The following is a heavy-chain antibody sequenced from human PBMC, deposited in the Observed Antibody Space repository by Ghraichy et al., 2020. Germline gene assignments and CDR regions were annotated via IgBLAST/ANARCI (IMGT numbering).Heavy chain of an antibody. CDR3: VRGGVGAQRVDRFDL. J-gene: IGHJ5*02. CDR1: SFTFSTYN. V-gene: IGHV3-21*01. CDR2: ISPNSGFK. Sequence: LTCAASSFTFSTYNMNWVRQAPGKGLEWVSSISPNSGFKYYADSVEGRFTISRDNAKNSLFLQMNSLRAEDTAVYHCVRGGVGAQRVDRFDLWGQGTLVTVSS. D-gene: IGHD1-26*01.